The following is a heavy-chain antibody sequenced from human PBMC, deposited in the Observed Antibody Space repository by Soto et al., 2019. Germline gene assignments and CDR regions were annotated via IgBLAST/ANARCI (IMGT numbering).Heavy chain of an antibody. CDR2: ISGDGLST. CDR1: GSTFTDFT. J-gene: IGHJ3*02. V-gene: IGHV3-23*01. CDR3: ARRQDAFDI. Sequence: PGWSLRLSCAGSGSTFTDFTMTLVRQAPGKGLEWVSAISGDGLSTYYAGSVKGRFTISRDNSKTTLYLQMNSLRAEDTAVYYCARRQDAFDIWGRGTMVTVSS.